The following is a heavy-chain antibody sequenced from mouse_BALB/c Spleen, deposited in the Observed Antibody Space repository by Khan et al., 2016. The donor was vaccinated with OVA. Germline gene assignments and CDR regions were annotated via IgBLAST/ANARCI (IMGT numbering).Heavy chain of an antibody. D-gene: IGHD2-1*01. CDR2: INPNNGGT. CDR3: TIGNYPYYAMDY. CDR1: GYTFTSYW. J-gene: IGHJ4*01. Sequence: VQLQQSGAELVKPGASVKLSCKASGYTFTSYWMHWVKLRPGQGFEWIGEINPNNGGTNYNEKFKRQATLTVDKSSSRAYMQLSSLTSEDSAVDYCTIGNYPYYAMDYWGQGTSVTVSS. V-gene: IGHV1S81*02.